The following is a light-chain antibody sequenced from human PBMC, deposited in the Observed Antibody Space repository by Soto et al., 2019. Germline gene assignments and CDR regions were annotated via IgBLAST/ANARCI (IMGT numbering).Light chain of an antibody. CDR1: SSDIGNYNY. CDR2: EVS. V-gene: IGLV2-14*01. J-gene: IGLJ1*01. Sequence: QSALTQPASVSGSPGQSITISCTGTSSDIGNYNYVSWYRQYPGKAPKLMIYEVSNRPAGVSNRLSGSKSGNTASLTISGLQAEDGADYYCSSYTSSSPYVFGTGTKVTVL. CDR3: SSYTSSSPYV.